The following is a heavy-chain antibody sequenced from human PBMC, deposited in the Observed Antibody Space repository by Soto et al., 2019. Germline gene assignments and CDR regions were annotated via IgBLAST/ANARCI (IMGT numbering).Heavy chain of an antibody. J-gene: IGHJ6*01. Sequence: HVQLVESGGGVVQPGGSLRLSCAASGFTLSRYGMHWVRQAPGKGLEWVAVISFEGNTQYYADSLKGRFTISRDNAKDTLSLQIQSLRPVYTSVYYWARGADHQLRPRDYFYGMDVW. D-gene: IGHD1-1*01. CDR1: GFTLSRYG. CDR2: ISFEGNTQ. V-gene: IGHV3-30*05. CDR3: ARGADHQLRPRDYFYGMDV.